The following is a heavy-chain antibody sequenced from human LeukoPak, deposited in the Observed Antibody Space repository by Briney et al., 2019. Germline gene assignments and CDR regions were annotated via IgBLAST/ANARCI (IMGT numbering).Heavy chain of an antibody. V-gene: IGHV3-53*01. CDR2: IYSGGST. Sequence: GGSLRLSCAASGFTVSSNYMSWVRQAPGKGLEWVSVIYSGGSTYYADSVKGRFTISRDNSKNTLYPQMNSLRAEDTAVYYCARDSPPHVRPYGSGSILGYWGQGTLVTVSS. D-gene: IGHD3-10*01. J-gene: IGHJ4*02. CDR3: ARDSPPHVRPYGSGSILGY. CDR1: GFTVSSNY.